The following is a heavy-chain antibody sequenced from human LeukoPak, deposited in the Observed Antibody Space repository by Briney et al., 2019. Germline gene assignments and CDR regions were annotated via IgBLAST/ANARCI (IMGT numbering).Heavy chain of an antibody. D-gene: IGHD3-22*01. CDR2: ISAYDGST. J-gene: IGHJ4*02. Sequence: ASVKVSCKASGYTFTNYGISWVRQAPGQGLEWLGWISAYDGSTKYAQKLQGRVTMTTDTSTSTAYMELRSLRSDDTAVYYCARSGDDSSGYYMYYFDYWGQGTLVTVSS. CDR3: ARSGDDSSGYYMYYFDY. V-gene: IGHV1-18*01. CDR1: GYTFTNYG.